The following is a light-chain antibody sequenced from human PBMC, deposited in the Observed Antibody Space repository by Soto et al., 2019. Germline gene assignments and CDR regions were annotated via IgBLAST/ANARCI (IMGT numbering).Light chain of an antibody. J-gene: IGLJ1*01. CDR2: EVT. CDR3: FSYAGDSVYV. Sequence: QSALTHPASLSGSPRQSITISCTGTNSDVGSYNLVSWFQQHPGKAPKLVIYEVTKRPSGVSDRFSGSKSGNTASLTISGLQAEDEADYYCFSYAGDSVYVFGTGTKVTVL. V-gene: IGLV2-23*02. CDR1: NSDVGSYNL.